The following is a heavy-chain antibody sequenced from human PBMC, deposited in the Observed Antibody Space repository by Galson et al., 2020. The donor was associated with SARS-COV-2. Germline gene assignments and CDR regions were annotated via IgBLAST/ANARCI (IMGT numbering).Heavy chain of an antibody. V-gene: IGHV3-23*01. CDR1: AFTFSRYA. D-gene: IGHD4-17*01. Sequence: AGSLSLSCAASAFTFSRYAMSWLRQAPGKGLEGVTSISAGGGSTYHADSAKGRFTISRDTSKNTLYLQMNSLRAEDTDLYYCAKAQGNDYGDQVDYWGQGGLVSVSS. CDR2: ISAGGGST. CDR3: AKAQGNDYGDQVDY. J-gene: IGHJ4*02.